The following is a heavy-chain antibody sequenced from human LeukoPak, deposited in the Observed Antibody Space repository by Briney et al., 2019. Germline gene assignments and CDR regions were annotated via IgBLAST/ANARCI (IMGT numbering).Heavy chain of an antibody. D-gene: IGHD3-3*01. CDR3: ARVYQGVAIFDGIDY. J-gene: IGHJ4*02. CDR1: GFTFSSYS. V-gene: IGHV3-21*01. Sequence: GGSLRLSCVASGFTFSSYSMNWVRQAPGKGLEWVSSISRSSSYINYADSLKGRSTISRDNAKNSVFLQMNSLRAEDTAVYYCARVYQGVAIFDGIDYWGQGTLATVSS. CDR2: ISRSSSYI.